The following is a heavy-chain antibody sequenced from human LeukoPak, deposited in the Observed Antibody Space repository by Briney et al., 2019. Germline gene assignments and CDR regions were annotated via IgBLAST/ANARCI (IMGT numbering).Heavy chain of an antibody. Sequence: GGSLRLSCEASGFTFGTFWMSWVRQAPGKGLEWVANINQGARETNYVDSVKGRFTIARDDAKNSLYLQMNSLRPEDTAMYFCARDKGGMVPFAHWGQGTLVTVSS. V-gene: IGHV3-7*01. CDR2: INQGARET. CDR3: ARDKGGMVPFAH. CDR1: GFTFGTFW. D-gene: IGHD3-10*01. J-gene: IGHJ4*02.